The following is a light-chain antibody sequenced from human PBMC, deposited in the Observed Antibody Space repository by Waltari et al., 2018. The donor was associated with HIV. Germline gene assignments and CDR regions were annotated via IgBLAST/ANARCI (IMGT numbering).Light chain of an antibody. V-gene: IGKV1-33*01. CDR1: QDISKY. J-gene: IGKJ4*01. CDR3: QQYDNLPLT. Sequence: DVQMTQSPSSLSASVGDRVTITCQASQDISKYLNWFQQKPGKAPKLLIYDASNLKTGVPSRFSGSGSGTDFTCTISSLQPEDIATYYCQQYDNLPLTFGGGTKVELK. CDR2: DAS.